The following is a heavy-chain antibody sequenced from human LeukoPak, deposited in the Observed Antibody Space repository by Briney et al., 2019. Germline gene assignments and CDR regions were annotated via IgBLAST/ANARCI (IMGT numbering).Heavy chain of an antibody. Sequence: GGSLRLSRVASRFTPISTVMSGVRPAPGRGLEWGSATSGSGGSTYYADSVKGRFTISRDNSKNTLYLQMNSLRAEDTAVYYCAKEDRVVVAAYNYFDPWGQGTLVTVSS. CDR1: RFTPISTV. CDR3: AKEDRVVVAAYNYFDP. V-gene: IGHV3-23*01. D-gene: IGHD2-15*01. J-gene: IGHJ5*02. CDR2: TSGSGGST.